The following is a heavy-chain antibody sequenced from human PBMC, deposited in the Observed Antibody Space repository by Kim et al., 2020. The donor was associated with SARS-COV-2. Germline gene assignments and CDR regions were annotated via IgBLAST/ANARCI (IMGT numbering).Heavy chain of an antibody. V-gene: IGHV4-31*03. J-gene: IGHJ4*02. CDR3: ARVRPIIGGKGATNFDY. D-gene: IGHD1-26*01. CDR1: GGSISSGGYY. Sequence: SETLSLTCTVSGGSISSGGYYWSWIRQHPGKVLEWIRYIYYSGSTYYNPSHKSRVTISVDTTKNQFSLKLSSGAAADTVVYYCARVRPIIGGKGATNFDYWGQGTLVTVSS. CDR2: IYYSGST.